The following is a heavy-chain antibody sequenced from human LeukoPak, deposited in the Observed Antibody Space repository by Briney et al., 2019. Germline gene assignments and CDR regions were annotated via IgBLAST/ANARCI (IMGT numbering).Heavy chain of an antibody. J-gene: IGHJ3*02. V-gene: IGHV5-51*01. CDR3: ARGAHGSGFDI. CDR1: GFTFPTNW. D-gene: IGHD1-26*01. Sequence: GESLKISCQTFGFTFPTNWIGWVRQMPGKGLDCLGVIYPGDSDTRYSPSFQGQVTISADKSISTAYLLWSSLKASDTAIYYCARGAHGSGFDIWGQGTMVTVS. CDR2: IYPGDSDT.